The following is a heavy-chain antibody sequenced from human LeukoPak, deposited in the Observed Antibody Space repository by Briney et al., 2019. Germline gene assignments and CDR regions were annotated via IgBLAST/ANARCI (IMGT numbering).Heavy chain of an antibody. Sequence: GGSLRLSCAASGFTLSSYSMNRVRQAPGKGLEWVSSISSSSSYIYYADSVKGRFTISRDSAKNSLYLQMNSLRAEDTAVYYCARIKQQLVRSPDAFDIWGQGTMVTVSS. CDR2: ISSSSSYI. V-gene: IGHV3-21*01. CDR1: GFTLSSYS. J-gene: IGHJ3*02. CDR3: ARIKQQLVRSPDAFDI. D-gene: IGHD6-13*01.